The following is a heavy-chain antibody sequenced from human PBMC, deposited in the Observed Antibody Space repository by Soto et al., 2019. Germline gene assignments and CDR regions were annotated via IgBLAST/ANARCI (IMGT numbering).Heavy chain of an antibody. J-gene: IGHJ5*02. D-gene: IGHD3-9*01. CDR1: GGSISSGYYY. CDR3: TRDLTGYFEFDP. V-gene: IGHV4-31*03. CDR2: IYYGGGA. Sequence: QVQLQESGPGLVKTSQTLSLTCTVSGGSISSGYYYWSWIRQQPGKGLEWIGYIYYGGGAFYNPSLKSRATILVDTSKNQFSLKVTSVTAADTAVYYCTRDLTGYFEFDPWGQGTLVTVSS.